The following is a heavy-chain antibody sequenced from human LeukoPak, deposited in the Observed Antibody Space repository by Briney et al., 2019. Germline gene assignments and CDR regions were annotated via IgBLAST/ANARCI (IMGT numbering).Heavy chain of an antibody. CDR2: IYYSGST. Sequence: SETLSLTCTVSGGSISSSSYYWGWIRQPPGKGLEWIGSIYYSGSTYYNPSLKSRVTISVDTSKNQFSLKLSSVTAADTAVYYCARRGGLKDYWGQGTLVTVSS. V-gene: IGHV4-39*01. CDR1: GGSISSSSYY. J-gene: IGHJ4*02. D-gene: IGHD3-16*01. CDR3: ARRGGLKDY.